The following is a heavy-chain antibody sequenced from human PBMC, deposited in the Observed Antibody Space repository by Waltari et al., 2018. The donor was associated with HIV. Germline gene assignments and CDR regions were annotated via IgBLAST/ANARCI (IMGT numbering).Heavy chain of an antibody. CDR3: TTERARVGAGDY. CDR2: IKSKTDGGTT. CDR1: GFTFSNAW. J-gene: IGHJ4*02. Sequence: EVQLVESGGGLVKPGGSLRLSCAASGFTFSNAWMSWVRQAPGKGLEWVGRIKSKTDGGTTDYAAPVKGRFTISRDDSKNTLYLQMNSLKTEDTAVYYCTTERARVGAGDYWGQGTLVTVSS. D-gene: IGHD1-26*01. V-gene: IGHV3-15*01.